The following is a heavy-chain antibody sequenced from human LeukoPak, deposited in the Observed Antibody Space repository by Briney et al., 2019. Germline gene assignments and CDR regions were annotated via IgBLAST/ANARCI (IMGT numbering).Heavy chain of an antibody. V-gene: IGHV3-9*01. J-gene: IGHJ6*02. CDR3: AKDYSSGYYYYCGMDV. CDR2: ISWNSGSI. D-gene: IGHD2-15*01. CDR1: GFTFDDYA. Sequence: GRSLRLSCAASGFTFDDYAMHWVRQAPGKGLEWVSGISWNSGSIGYADSVKGRFTISRDNAKNSLYLQMNSLRAEDTALYYCAKDYSSGYYYYCGMDVWGQGTTVTVSS.